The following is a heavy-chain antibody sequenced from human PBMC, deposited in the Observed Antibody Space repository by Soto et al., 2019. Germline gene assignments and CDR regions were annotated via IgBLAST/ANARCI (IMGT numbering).Heavy chain of an antibody. D-gene: IGHD2-2*01. Sequence: SVKVSCKASGGTFSSYTISWVRQAPGQGLEWMGRIIPILGIANYAQKFQGRVTITADKSTSTAYMELSSLRSEDTAVYYCARGRGYCSSTSCHNWFDPWGQGTLVTVSS. CDR1: GGTFSSYT. V-gene: IGHV1-69*02. J-gene: IGHJ5*02. CDR2: IIPILGIA. CDR3: ARGRGYCSSTSCHNWFDP.